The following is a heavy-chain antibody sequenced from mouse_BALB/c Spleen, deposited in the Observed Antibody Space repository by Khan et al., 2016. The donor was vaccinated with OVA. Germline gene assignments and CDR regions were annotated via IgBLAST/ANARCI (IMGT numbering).Heavy chain of an antibody. Sequence: EVKLEESGPGLVKPSQSLSLTCTVTGYSITSEYTWNWIRQFPGNKLEWMGFISYSGNTRYNPSLKSRISITRDTSKNQFFLQLNSVTSEDTATYYCARKDYYDYDPFPYWGQRTLVTVSA. CDR1: GYSITSEYT. CDR3: ARKDYYDYDPFPY. V-gene: IGHV3-2*02. D-gene: IGHD2-4*01. CDR2: ISYSGNT. J-gene: IGHJ3*01.